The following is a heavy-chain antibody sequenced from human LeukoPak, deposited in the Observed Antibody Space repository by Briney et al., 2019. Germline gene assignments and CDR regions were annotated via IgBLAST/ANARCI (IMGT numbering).Heavy chain of an antibody. V-gene: IGHV3-23*01. CDR2: ISGSGGPT. D-gene: IGHD2-15*01. J-gene: IGHJ4*02. Sequence: PGGSLRLSCAASVIPFSSYAMSGVRQAPGKGLEWVSVISGSGGPTYYADSVKGRFTISRDNSKNTLYLKMSSLRAEDTAVYYCAKKAGSRTDQYPLDYWGQGTLVTVSS. CDR3: AKKAGSRTDQYPLDY. CDR1: VIPFSSYA.